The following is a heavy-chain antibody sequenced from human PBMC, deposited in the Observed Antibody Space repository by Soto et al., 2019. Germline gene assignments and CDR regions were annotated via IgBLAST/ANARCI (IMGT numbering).Heavy chain of an antibody. J-gene: IGHJ6*02. V-gene: IGHV1-2*04. CDR2: INPNSGGT. CDR3: ATHSQEIAAAGGTHTDYYYGMDV. CDR1: GYTFTGYY. Sequence: ASVKVSCKASGYTFTGYYMHWVRQAPGQGLEWMGWINPNSGGTNYAQKFQGWVIMTRDTSISTAYMELSRLRSDDTAVYYCATHSQEIAAAGGTHTDYYYGMDVWGQGTRVTLSS. D-gene: IGHD6-13*01.